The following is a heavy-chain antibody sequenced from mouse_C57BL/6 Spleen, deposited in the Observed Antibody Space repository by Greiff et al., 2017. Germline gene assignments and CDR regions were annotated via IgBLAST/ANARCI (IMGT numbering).Heavy chain of an antibody. CDR2: IRSKSSNYAT. CDR1: GFTFNTYV. CDR3: VSYYYGSDAMDY. V-gene: IGHV10-3*01. Sequence: EVKVVESGGGLVQPKGSLKLSCAASGFTFNTYVMPWVRQAPGKGLEWVARIRSKSSNYATSYADSVQDRFTISRADSQSMLYLQMNNLKTEDTAMYYCVSYYYGSDAMDYWGQGTSVTVSS. D-gene: IGHD1-1*01. J-gene: IGHJ4*01.